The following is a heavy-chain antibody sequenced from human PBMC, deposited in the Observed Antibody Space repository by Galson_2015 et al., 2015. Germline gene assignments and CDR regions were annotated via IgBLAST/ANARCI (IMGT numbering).Heavy chain of an antibody. Sequence: SVKVSCKASGYTFTSYAMHWVRQAPGQRLEWMGWINAGNGNTKYSQKFQGRVTITRDTSASTAYMELSSLRSEDTAVYYCARADIVYYYYGMDVWGQGTTVTVSS. J-gene: IGHJ6*02. CDR3: ARADIVYYYYGMDV. V-gene: IGHV1-3*01. D-gene: IGHD5-12*01. CDR2: INAGNGNT. CDR1: GYTFTSYA.